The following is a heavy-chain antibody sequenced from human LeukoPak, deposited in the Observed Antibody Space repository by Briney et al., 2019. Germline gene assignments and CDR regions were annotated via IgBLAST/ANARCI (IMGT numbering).Heavy chain of an antibody. Sequence: SVKVSCKASGGTFSSYAISRVRQAPGQGLEWMGGIIPIFGTANYAQKFQGRVTITADESTSTAYMELSSLRSEDTAVYYCARAGVVVPAARNYYYGMDVWGKGTTVTVSS. CDR2: IIPIFGTA. J-gene: IGHJ6*04. D-gene: IGHD2-2*01. CDR3: ARAGVVVPAARNYYYGMDV. CDR1: GGTFSSYA. V-gene: IGHV1-69*13.